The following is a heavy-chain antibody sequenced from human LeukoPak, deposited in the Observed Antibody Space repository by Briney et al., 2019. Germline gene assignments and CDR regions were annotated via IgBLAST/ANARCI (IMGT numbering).Heavy chain of an antibody. CDR3: ARPTMEKDAFDI. CDR1: GGSISSGDYY. Sequence: PSETLSLTCTVSGGSISSGDYYWSWIRQPPGKGLEWIGYIYYSGSTYYNPSLKSRVTISVDTSKNQFSLKLSSVTAADTAVYYCARPTMEKDAFDIWGQGTMVTVSS. V-gene: IGHV4-30-4*08. J-gene: IGHJ3*02. D-gene: IGHD3-10*01. CDR2: IYYSGST.